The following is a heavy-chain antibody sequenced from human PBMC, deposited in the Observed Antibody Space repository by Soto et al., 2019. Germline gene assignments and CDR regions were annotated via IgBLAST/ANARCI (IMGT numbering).Heavy chain of an antibody. Sequence: GGSLRLSCAASGFTFSSYGMHWVRQAPGKGLEWVAVISYDGSNKYYADSVKGRFTISRDNSKNTLYLQMNSLRAEDTAVYYCAREDIVVVPAAYYYYGMDVWGQGTTVTVSS. D-gene: IGHD2-2*01. J-gene: IGHJ6*02. CDR3: AREDIVVVPAAYYYYGMDV. CDR2: ISYDGSNK. V-gene: IGHV3-30*03. CDR1: GFTFSSYG.